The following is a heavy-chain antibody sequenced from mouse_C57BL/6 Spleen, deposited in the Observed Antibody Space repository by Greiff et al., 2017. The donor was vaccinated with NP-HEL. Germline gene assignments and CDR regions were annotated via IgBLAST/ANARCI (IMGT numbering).Heavy chain of an antibody. CDR1: GYTFTSYW. J-gene: IGHJ2*01. CDR2: IYPGSGST. CDR3: ASSSYCGSPVYFED. V-gene: IGHV1-55*01. Sequence: QVQLQQPGAELVKPGASVKMSCKASGYTFTSYWITWVKQRPGQGLEWIGDIYPGSGSTNYNEKFKSKATLTVDTSSSTANMQLSSLTSEDSAVDYGASSSYCGSPVYFEDWGQGTTLTVSA. D-gene: IGHD1-1*01.